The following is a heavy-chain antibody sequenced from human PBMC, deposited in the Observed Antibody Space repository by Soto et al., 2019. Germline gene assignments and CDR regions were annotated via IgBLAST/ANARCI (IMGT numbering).Heavy chain of an antibody. V-gene: IGHV1-18*01. CDR1: GYSFTTYG. J-gene: IGHJ6*02. CDR3: AREGPAPYYYYGMDV. Sequence: QVQLVQSGGEVKKPGASVKVSCKTTGYSFTTYGISWVRPAPGQGLEWMGWISAYNGNTNYAQELQDRVTMTTDTSTSTAYMELRSLRSDDTAVYYCAREGPAPYYYYGMDVLGQGSTVTVSS. CDR2: ISAYNGNT.